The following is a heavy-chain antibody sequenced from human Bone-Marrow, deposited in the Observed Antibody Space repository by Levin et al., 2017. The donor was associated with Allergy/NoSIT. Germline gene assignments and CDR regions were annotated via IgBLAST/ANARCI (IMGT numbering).Heavy chain of an antibody. J-gene: IGHJ3*02. V-gene: IGHV3-53*01. D-gene: IGHD1-26*01. CDR2: IYSGGST. CDR1: GILVTTKY. CDR3: AVSELVGATAGFDI. Sequence: GGSLRLSCVASGILVTTKYMTWVRQAPGKGLEWVSVIYSGGSTIYADSVKGRFTISRDKSTNTVFLQMNTLRAEDTAVYYCAVSELVGATAGFDIWGQGTMVTVSS.